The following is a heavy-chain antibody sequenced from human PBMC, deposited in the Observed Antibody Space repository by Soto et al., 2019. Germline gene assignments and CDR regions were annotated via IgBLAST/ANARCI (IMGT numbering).Heavy chain of an antibody. CDR1: GGSISSGDYY. J-gene: IGHJ4*02. CDR3: ARGLSVTVTTPSYYFDY. D-gene: IGHD4-17*01. Sequence: PSETLSLTCTVSGGSISSGDYYWSWIRQPPGKGLEWVGYIYHSGSTHYNPSLKSRVTISVDTSKNQFSLKLTSVTAADTAVYYCARGLSVTVTTPSYYFDYWGLGTLVTVSS. V-gene: IGHV4-30-4*01. CDR2: IYHSGST.